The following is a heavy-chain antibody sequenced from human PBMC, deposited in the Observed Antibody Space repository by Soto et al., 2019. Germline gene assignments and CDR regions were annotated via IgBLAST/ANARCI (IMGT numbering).Heavy chain of an antibody. D-gene: IGHD2-15*01. CDR3: GRDLEEGVPTWSVPDY. Sequence: QVQLVQSGAEVRKPGASVKVSCKASGYSFTXXXXXXXXXXXXXXXXXMGVINPRGGNTGFAQKFQGRVDMTRDTYTSTVYMELSSLRSEDTAMYYCGRDLEEGVPTWSVPDYWGQGSLVTVSS. J-gene: IGHJ4*02. CDR1: GYSFTXXX. V-gene: IGHV1-46*03. CDR2: INPRGGNT.